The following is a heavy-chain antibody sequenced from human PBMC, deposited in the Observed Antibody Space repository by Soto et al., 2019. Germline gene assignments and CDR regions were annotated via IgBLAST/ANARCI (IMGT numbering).Heavy chain of an antibody. Sequence: QVQLEESGGGVVQPGTSLRLSCAGSGFTFNTYTMYWVRQAPGTGLEWVASISYDESNKYSADSVKGRFTFSRDNSKNTLYLQMNSLRTEDTAIYYCVRGCNRAGCPYLFDSWGQGALVTVSS. CDR3: VRGCNRAGCPYLFDS. V-gene: IGHV3-30-3*01. J-gene: IGHJ4*02. CDR2: ISYDESNK. CDR1: GFTFNTYT. D-gene: IGHD2-2*01.